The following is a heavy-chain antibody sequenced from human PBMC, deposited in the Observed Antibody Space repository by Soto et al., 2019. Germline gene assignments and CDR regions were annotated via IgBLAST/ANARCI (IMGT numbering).Heavy chain of an antibody. Sequence: SVKVSCKASGGTFSSYRISWVRQAPGQGLEWMGGIIPIFGTANYAQKFQGRVTITADESTSTAYMELSSLRSEDTAMYYCAKVVGATTAVAFDIWGQGTMVTVSS. V-gene: IGHV1-69*13. CDR2: IIPIFGTA. J-gene: IGHJ3*02. CDR1: GGTFSSYR. CDR3: AKVVGATTAVAFDI. D-gene: IGHD1-26*01.